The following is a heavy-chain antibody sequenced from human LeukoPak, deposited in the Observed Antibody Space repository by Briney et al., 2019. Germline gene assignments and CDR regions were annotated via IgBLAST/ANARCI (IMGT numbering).Heavy chain of an antibody. Sequence: PGGSLRLSCAASGVTGSSNYLSWVRQAPGKGLEWVSLISGDGGSTYSANSVKGRFTISRDNSKNSLYLQMNSLRTEDTALYYCAKDIDSSWYAEYFQHWGQGTLVTVSS. D-gene: IGHD6-13*01. CDR1: GVTGSSNY. V-gene: IGHV3-43*02. CDR3: AKDIDSSWYAEYFQH. J-gene: IGHJ1*01. CDR2: ISGDGGST.